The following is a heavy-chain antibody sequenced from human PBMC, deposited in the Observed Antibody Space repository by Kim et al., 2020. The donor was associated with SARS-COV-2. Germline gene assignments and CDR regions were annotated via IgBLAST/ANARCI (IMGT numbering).Heavy chain of an antibody. Sequence: DYAGSVKSPIPINADTSKNQFSLQLNSVSPEDTAVYYCARDTPGQKAYDIWGQGTMVTVSS. V-gene: IGHV6-1*01. CDR3: ARDTPGQKAYDI. J-gene: IGHJ3*02.